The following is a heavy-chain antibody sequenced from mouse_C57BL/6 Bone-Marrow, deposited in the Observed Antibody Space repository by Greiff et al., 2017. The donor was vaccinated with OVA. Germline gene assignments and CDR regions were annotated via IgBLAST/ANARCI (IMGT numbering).Heavy chain of an antibody. CDR1: GFTFSDYY. J-gene: IGHJ4*01. D-gene: IGHD1-1*01. CDR3: ARRHYYGSSDYAMDY. V-gene: IGHV5-12*01. Sequence: EVMLVESGGGLVQPGGSLKLSCAASGFTFSDYYMYWVRQTPEKRLEWVAYISNGGGSTYYPDTVQGRFTIARDNAKNTLYLQMSRLKSEDTAMYYCARRHYYGSSDYAMDYWGQGTSVTVSS. CDR2: ISNGGGST.